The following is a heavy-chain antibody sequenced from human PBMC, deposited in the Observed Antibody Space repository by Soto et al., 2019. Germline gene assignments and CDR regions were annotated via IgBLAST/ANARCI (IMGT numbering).Heavy chain of an antibody. J-gene: IGHJ5*02. CDR3: ARIVVGATVDL. CDR2: ISYTGDT. CDR1: GDSVSSDRYF. V-gene: IGHV4-61*01. D-gene: IGHD1-26*01. Sequence: SETLSLTCSVSGDSVSSDRYFWTWIRQPPGKGLEWIAYISYTGDTNYNPSLKSRVTISADTSRNQFSLTPTSVTAADTAVYFCARIVVGATVDLWGQGSLVTVS.